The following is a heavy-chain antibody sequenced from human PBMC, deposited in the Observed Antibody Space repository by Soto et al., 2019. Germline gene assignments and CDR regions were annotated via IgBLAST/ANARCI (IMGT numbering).Heavy chain of an antibody. D-gene: IGHD6-19*01. CDR1: GFTFSSYG. CDR3: AKELRSSGWYLDY. V-gene: IGHV3-30*18. J-gene: IGHJ4*02. CDR2: ISYDGTDK. Sequence: GGSLRLSCAASGFTFSSYGMHWVRQAPGKGLEWVAVISYDGTDKYYVDSVKGRFTISRDNSKNTLYLQMTSLRPEDTALYSCAKELRSSGWYLDYWGQGTLVTVSS.